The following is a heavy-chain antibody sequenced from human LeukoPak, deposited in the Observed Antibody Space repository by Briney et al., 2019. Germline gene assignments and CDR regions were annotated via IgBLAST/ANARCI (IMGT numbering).Heavy chain of an antibody. J-gene: IGHJ4*02. V-gene: IGHV1-46*01. Sequence: ASVKVSFKASVYTFTSYYMHWVRQAPGQGLEWMGIINPSGGSTSYAQKFQGRVTMTRDTSTSTVYMELSSLRSEDTAVYYCARETVVVTAQFDYWGQGTLVTVSS. CDR2: INPSGGST. D-gene: IGHD2-21*02. CDR1: VYTFTSYY. CDR3: ARETVVVTAQFDY.